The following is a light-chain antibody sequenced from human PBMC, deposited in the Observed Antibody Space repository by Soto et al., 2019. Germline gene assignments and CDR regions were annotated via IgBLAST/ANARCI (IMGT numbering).Light chain of an antibody. CDR1: QSIGGW. CDR2: KAS. Sequence: DIQMTQSPSTLSASVGDGVTITCRASQSIGGWLAWYQQKPGKAPKLLIYKASNLESGVPSRFSGSGSGTEFTLTISSLQPDDFATYYCQQYNSYSYTFGQGTK. CDR3: QQYNSYSYT. V-gene: IGKV1-5*03. J-gene: IGKJ2*01.